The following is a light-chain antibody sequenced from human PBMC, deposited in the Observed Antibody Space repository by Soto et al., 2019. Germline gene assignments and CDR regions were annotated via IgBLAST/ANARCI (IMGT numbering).Light chain of an antibody. J-gene: IGKJ2*01. CDR3: QQRSNWPQEGYT. V-gene: IGKV3-11*01. Sequence: EIVLTQSPATLSLSPGERATLSCRASQSVSSDLAWYQQKPGQAPRLLIYDASNRATGIPARFSGSGSGTDFTLTISSLEPEDFAVYYCQQRSNWPQEGYTFGQGSKLEIK. CDR2: DAS. CDR1: QSVSSD.